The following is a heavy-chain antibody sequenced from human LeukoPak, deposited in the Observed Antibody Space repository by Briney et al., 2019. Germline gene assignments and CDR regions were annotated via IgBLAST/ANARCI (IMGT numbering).Heavy chain of an antibody. CDR2: INHSGST. J-gene: IGHJ5*02. CDR1: GGSFSGYY. D-gene: IGHD3-10*01. V-gene: IGHV4-34*01. Sequence: PSETLSLTCAVYGGSFSGYYWSWIRQPPGKGLEWIGEINHSGSTNYNPSLKSRVTISVDTSKNQFSLKLSSVTAADTAVYYCARDYYGSGSYYNRNWFDPWGQGTPVTVSS. CDR3: ARDYYGSGSYYNRNWFDP.